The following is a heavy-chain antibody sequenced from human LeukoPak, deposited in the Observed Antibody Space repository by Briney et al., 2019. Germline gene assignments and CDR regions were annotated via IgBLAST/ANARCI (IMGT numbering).Heavy chain of an antibody. CDR1: GGSISSGGYY. CDR2: IYYSGST. V-gene: IGHV4-31*03. J-gene: IGHJ4*02. Sequence: SETLSLTCTVSGGSISSGGYYWSWVRQHPGKGLEWIGYIYYSGSTYYNPSLKSRVTISVDTSKNQFSLKLSSVTAADTAVYYCARAPIGVRGVRFDYWGQGTLVTVSS. D-gene: IGHD3-10*01. CDR3: ARAPIGVRGVRFDY.